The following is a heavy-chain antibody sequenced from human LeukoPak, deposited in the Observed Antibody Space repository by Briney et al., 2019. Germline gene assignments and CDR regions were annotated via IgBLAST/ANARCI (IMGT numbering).Heavy chain of an antibody. D-gene: IGHD1/OR15-1a*01. CDR2: MKGDGSLI. V-gene: IGHV3-7*01. CDR1: GFTFSTYS. CDR3: AKLLNSGTTYDY. Sequence: GGSLTLSCAASGFTFSTYSMHWVRQAPGGGLQWVASMKGDGSLIYHVDSVKGRFTISRDNARSTLYLQMETLRVDDTATYYCAKLLNSGTTYDYWGQGALVTVSS. J-gene: IGHJ4*02.